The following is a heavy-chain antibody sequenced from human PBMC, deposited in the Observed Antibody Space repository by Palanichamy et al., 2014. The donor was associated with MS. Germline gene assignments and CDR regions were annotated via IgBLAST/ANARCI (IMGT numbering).Heavy chain of an antibody. Sequence: EVQLVESGGGLVQPGGSLRLSCAASGFTFSSYWMHWVRQAPGKGLVWVSRINSDGSSTNYADSVKGRFTISRDNAKNTLYLQMNSLRAEDTAVYYCVRVGGYCSGGSCSNWFDPWGQGTLVTVSS. J-gene: IGHJ5*02. CDR3: VRVGGYCSGGSCSNWFDP. CDR1: GFTFSSYW. D-gene: IGHD2-15*01. V-gene: IGHV3-74*01. CDR2: INSDGSST.